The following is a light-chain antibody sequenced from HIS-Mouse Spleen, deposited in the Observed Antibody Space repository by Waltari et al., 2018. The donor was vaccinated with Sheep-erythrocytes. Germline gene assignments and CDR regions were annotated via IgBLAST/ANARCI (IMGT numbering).Light chain of an antibody. J-gene: IGKJ5*01. CDR1: QGIISW. Sequence: DIKMSQSPSSVSASVGDRVTITCRASQGIISWLAWYQQKPGKAPKLLIYAASSLQSGVPSRFSGSGSGTDFTLTISSLQPEDFATYYCQQANSFPITFGQGTRLEIK. CDR3: QQANSFPIT. CDR2: AAS. V-gene: IGKV1-12*01.